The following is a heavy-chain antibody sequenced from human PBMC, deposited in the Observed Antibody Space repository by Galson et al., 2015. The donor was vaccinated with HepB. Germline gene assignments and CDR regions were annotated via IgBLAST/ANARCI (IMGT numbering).Heavy chain of an antibody. Sequence: SVKVSCKASGYTFTSYGISWVRQAPGQGLEWMGWISAYNGNTNYAQKLQGRVTMTTDTSTSTAYMELRSLRSDDTAVYYCARDRGRGRDIVVVPAAILSSRYYMDVWGKVTTVTVSS. CDR2: ISAYNGNT. D-gene: IGHD2-2*02. J-gene: IGHJ6*03. CDR1: GYTFTSYG. CDR3: ARDRGRGRDIVVVPAAILSSRYYMDV. V-gene: IGHV1-18*01.